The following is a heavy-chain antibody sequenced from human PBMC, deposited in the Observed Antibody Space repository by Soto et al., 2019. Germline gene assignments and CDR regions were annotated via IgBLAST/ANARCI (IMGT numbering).Heavy chain of an antibody. V-gene: IGHV5-51*01. D-gene: IGHD6-13*01. CDR3: ARTAAAGKYYYGMDV. CDR1: GYSFTSYW. J-gene: IGHJ6*02. CDR2: IYPGDSDT. Sequence: GASLKISCKGSGYSFTSYWIGWVRQMPGKGLELMGIIYPGDSDTRYSPSFQGQVTISADKSISTAYLQWSSLKASDTAMYYCARTAAAGKYYYGMDVWGQGTTVTVS.